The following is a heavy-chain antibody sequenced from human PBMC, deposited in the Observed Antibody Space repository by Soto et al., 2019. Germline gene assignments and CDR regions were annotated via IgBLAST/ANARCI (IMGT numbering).Heavy chain of an antibody. CDR3: ARDSYWTVTLNYYYYGMDV. J-gene: IGHJ6*02. V-gene: IGHV3-21*01. Sequence: PGGSLRLSCAASGFTFSSYSMNWVRQAPGKGLEWVSSISSSSSYIFYADSVKGRFTISRDNAKNLLYLQMNSLRAEDTAVYYCARDSYWTVTLNYYYYGMDVWGQGTTVTVSS. CDR2: ISSSSSYI. D-gene: IGHD4-17*01. CDR1: GFTFSSYS.